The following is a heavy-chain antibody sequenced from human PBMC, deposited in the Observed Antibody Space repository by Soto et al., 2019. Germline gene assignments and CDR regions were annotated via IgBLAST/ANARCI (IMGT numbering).Heavy chain of an antibody. CDR3: ARTYYYGTRYFDY. CDR1: GGSISSGDYY. Sequence: SETLSLTCTVSGGSISSGDYYWSWIRQPPGKGLEWIGYIYYSGSTYYNPSLKSRVTISVDTSKNQFSLKLSSVTAADTAVYYCARTYYYGTRYFDYWGQGTLVTVSS. D-gene: IGHD3-10*01. J-gene: IGHJ4*02. V-gene: IGHV4-30-4*01. CDR2: IYYSGST.